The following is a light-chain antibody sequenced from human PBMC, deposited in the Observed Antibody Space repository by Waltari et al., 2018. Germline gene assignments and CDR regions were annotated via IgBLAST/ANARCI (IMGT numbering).Light chain of an antibody. CDR2: EAI. Sequence: QSALAQPAAVSGSPGQSITISCTGPSSDVGNYKVVSWYQHHPGKAPKLIIYEAIRRPSGFSVRFSGSKSGNMASLKISGLQAEDEATYYCSSFARTGDIFAGGTKLTVL. CDR1: SSDVGNYKV. V-gene: IGLV2-23*01. CDR3: SSFARTGDI. J-gene: IGLJ2*01.